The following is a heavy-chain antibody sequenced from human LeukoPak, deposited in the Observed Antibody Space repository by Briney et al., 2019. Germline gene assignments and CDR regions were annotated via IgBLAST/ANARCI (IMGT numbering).Heavy chain of an antibody. CDR2: IYTSGST. D-gene: IGHD3-9*01. J-gene: IGHJ3*02. V-gene: IGHV4-61*02. CDR3: AREDRYDAFDI. Sequence: SETLSLTYTVSGGSISSGSYYWSWIRQPAGKGLEWIGRIYTSGSTNYNPSLKSRVTISVDTSKNQFSLKLSSVTAADTAAYYCAREDRYDAFDIWGQGTMVTVSS. CDR1: GGSISSGSYY.